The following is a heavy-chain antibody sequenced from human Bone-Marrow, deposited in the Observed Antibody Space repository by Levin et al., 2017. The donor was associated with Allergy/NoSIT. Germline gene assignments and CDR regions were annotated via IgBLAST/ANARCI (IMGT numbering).Heavy chain of an antibody. CDR2: INHSGST. CDR1: GGSFSGYY. CDR3: ARGPYRGITIFGVAHRLEDWFDP. D-gene: IGHD3-3*01. Sequence: SETLSLTCAVYGGSFSGYYWSWIRQPPGKGLEWIGEINHSGSTNYNPSLKSRVTISVDTSKNQFSLKLSSVTAADTAVYYCARGPYRGITIFGVAHRLEDWFDPWGQGTLVTVSS. J-gene: IGHJ5*02. V-gene: IGHV4-34*01.